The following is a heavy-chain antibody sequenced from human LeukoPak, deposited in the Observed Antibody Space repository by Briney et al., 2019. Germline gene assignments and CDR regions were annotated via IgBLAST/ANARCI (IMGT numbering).Heavy chain of an antibody. J-gene: IGHJ4*02. V-gene: IGHV3-66*04. CDR2: IYSDSNT. D-gene: IGHD4/OR15-4a*01. Sequence: GGSLRLSCAASGFSVSSNYLTWVRQAPGKGLECVSVIYSDSNTYYADSVKGRFTISRDNSKNTLYLQMNSLRAEDTAVYYCARRAGAYSHPYDYWGQGTLVTVSS. CDR1: GFSVSSNY. CDR3: ARRAGAYSHPYDY.